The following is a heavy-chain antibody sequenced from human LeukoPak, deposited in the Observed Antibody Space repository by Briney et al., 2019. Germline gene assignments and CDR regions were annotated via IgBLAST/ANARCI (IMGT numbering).Heavy chain of an antibody. J-gene: IGHJ3*02. Sequence: SETLSLTCAVYGGSFSGYCWSWIRQPPGKGLEWIGEINHSGSTNYNPSLKSRVTISVDTSKNQFSLKLSSVTAADTAVYYCARGSIAARFPYDAFDIWGQGTMVTVSS. V-gene: IGHV4-34*01. CDR3: ARGSIAARFPYDAFDI. D-gene: IGHD6-6*01. CDR1: GGSFSGYC. CDR2: INHSGST.